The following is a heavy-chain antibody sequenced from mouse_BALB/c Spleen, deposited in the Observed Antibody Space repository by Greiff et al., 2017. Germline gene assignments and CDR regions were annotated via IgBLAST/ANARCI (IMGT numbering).Heavy chain of an antibody. Sequence: VQLQQSGPELVKPGASVRISCKASGYTFTSYYIHWVKQRPGQGLEWIGWIYPGNVNTKYNEKFKGKATLTADKSSSTAYMQLSSLTSEDSAVYFCARNDGYYPFAYWGQGTLVTVSA. CDR2: IYPGNVNT. CDR1: GYTFTSYY. CDR3: ARNDGYYPFAY. J-gene: IGHJ3*01. D-gene: IGHD2-3*01. V-gene: IGHV1S56*01.